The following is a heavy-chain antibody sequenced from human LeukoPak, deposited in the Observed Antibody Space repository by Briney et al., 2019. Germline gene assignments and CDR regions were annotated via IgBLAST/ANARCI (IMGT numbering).Heavy chain of an antibody. CDR2: IKQDGSEK. V-gene: IGHV3-7*01. J-gene: IGHJ5*02. CDR3: AKGKYYASGRNWFDP. CDR1: GFTFSSYW. D-gene: IGHD3-10*01. Sequence: PGGSLRLSCAASGFTFSSYWMSWVRQAPGKGLEWVANIKQDGSEKYYVDSVKGRFTISRDNSKNTLFLHMNSLRAEDTAVFYCAKGKYYASGRNWFDPWGQGTQVTVSS.